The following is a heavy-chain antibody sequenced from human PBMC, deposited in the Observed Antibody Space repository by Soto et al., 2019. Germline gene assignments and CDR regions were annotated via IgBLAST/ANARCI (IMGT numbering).Heavy chain of an antibody. V-gene: IGHV2-5*01. CDR2: IYWNDDK. J-gene: IGHJ3*02. CDR3: ATTRRGIAAAGIVLGAFDI. CDR1: GFSLSTSGVG. D-gene: IGHD6-13*01. Sequence: GPTLVNPTQTLTLTCTFSGFSLSTSGVGVGWIRQPPGKALEWLALIYWNDDKRYSPSLKSRLTITKDTSKNQVVLTMTNMDPVDTATYYCATTRRGIAAAGIVLGAFDIWGQGTMVTVSS.